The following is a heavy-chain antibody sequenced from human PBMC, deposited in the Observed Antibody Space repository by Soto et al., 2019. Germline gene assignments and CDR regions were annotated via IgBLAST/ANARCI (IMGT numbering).Heavy chain of an antibody. V-gene: IGHV3-30-3*01. D-gene: IGHD1-26*01. Sequence: QVQLVESGGGVVQPGRSLRLSCAASGFTFSSYAMHWVRQAPGKGLEWVAVISYDGSNKYYADSVKGRFTISRDNSKNTLYLQMNSLRAEDTAVYYCARAKRPHGGSYYGRFDPWGQGTLVTVSS. CDR3: ARAKRPHGGSYYGRFDP. CDR1: GFTFSSYA. J-gene: IGHJ5*02. CDR2: ISYDGSNK.